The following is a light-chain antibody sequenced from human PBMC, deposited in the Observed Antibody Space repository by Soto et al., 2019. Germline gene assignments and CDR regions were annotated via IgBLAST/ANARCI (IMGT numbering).Light chain of an antibody. Sequence: ILLTQSPSSLSASVGDRVTITCRASQSISSWLAWYQQKPGKAPKLLIYKASTLKSGVPSRFSSSGSGTESTLTLSSLQPDDFATHYCQHYNSYSEAFGQGTKVDIK. CDR2: KAS. J-gene: IGKJ1*01. CDR1: QSISSW. CDR3: QHYNSYSEA. V-gene: IGKV1-5*03.